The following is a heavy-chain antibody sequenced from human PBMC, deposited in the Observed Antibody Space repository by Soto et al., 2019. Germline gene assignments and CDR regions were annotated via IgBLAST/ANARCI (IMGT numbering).Heavy chain of an antibody. CDR3: ARESTVRSCLDP. CDR2: ISSGGNA. CDR1: GLYICSGLYY. Sequence: SETKSLTYILSGLYICSGLYYWSWIRQHPGRGLEWIGYISSGGNAYYNPSLQSRTTMSVDTSKNELSLKLTSVTAADTAVYYCARESTVRSCLDPCGQGTLVTVSS. D-gene: IGHD4-17*01. J-gene: IGHJ5*02. V-gene: IGHV4-31*03.